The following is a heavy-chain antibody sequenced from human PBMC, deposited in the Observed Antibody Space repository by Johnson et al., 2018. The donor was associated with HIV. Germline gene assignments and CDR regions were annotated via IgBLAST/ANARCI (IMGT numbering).Heavy chain of an antibody. CDR2: IYSDGTST. V-gene: IGHV3-66*03. J-gene: IGHJ3*02. D-gene: IGHD1-26*01. Sequence: VQLVESGGGLIQPGGSLRLSCAASGFTVSSNYMSWVRQAPGKGLEWVSRIYSDGTSTTYVDSVKGRFTISRDNSKNTLYLQMSSLRAGDTAVYYCARGRASWELYDAFEIWGQGTMVIVSS. CDR1: GFTVSSNY. CDR3: ARGRASWELYDAFEI.